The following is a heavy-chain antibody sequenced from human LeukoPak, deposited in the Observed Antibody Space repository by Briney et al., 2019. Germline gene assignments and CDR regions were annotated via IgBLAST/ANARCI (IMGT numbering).Heavy chain of an antibody. D-gene: IGHD3-10*01. CDR1: GFTFSSYG. CDR3: AKGLGTGSVLARPLHY. V-gene: IGHV3-30*18. J-gene: IGHJ4*02. CDR2: ISSDGYRT. Sequence: GGPLRLSCAASGFTFSSYGMHWVRQAPDKGLQWVAVISSDGYRTDYPDSVRGRFTISRDNFKNTVDLQMISVTAEDTAMYFCAKGLGTGSVLARPLHYWGQGTLVTVSS.